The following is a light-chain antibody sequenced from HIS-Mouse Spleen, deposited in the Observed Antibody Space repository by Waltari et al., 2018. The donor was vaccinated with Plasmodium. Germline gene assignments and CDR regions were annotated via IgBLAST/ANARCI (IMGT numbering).Light chain of an antibody. Sequence: IVLTKSPATLSLSTGESATPSSRASQRVSSYLACYQQKPGQAPRRLIIDAPNRATGSPAWFSGSGACTNVTLTISSLVPEDFAVYYCQLRSNWPPLTFGGGTKVEIK. V-gene: IGKV3-11*01. CDR2: DAP. CDR1: QRVSSY. CDR3: QLRSNWPPLT. J-gene: IGKJ4*01.